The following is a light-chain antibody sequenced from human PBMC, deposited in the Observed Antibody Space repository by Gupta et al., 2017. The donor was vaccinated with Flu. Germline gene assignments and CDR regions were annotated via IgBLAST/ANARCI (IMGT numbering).Light chain of an antibody. Sequence: PSVVSASVGDKVTITWRASQDISTWLAWYQQTPGKAPNVLIYGASALQSGVPSRFSGSGSGTDFTLTISNLQPEDFGVYYCQQASSFPITFGQGTXLEIK. CDR2: GAS. V-gene: IGKV1-12*01. CDR1: QDISTW. CDR3: QQASSFPIT. J-gene: IGKJ5*01.